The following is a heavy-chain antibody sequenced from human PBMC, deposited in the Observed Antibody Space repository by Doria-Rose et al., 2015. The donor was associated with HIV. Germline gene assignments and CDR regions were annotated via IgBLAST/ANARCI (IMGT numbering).Heavy chain of an antibody. CDR2: IFSDDER. D-gene: IGHD6-13*01. J-gene: IGHJ4*02. CDR1: GVSLSSPGMG. CDR3: ARIKSSRWYHKYYFDF. Sequence: QITLKESGPVLVKPTETLTLTCTVSGVSLSSPGMGVSRIRQPPGKALEWLANIFSDDERSYEASLKSRLTISRCTSKSQVLLTMTDMDPVDTATYYCARIKSSRWYHKYYFDFWGQGTLVIVSA. V-gene: IGHV2-26*01.